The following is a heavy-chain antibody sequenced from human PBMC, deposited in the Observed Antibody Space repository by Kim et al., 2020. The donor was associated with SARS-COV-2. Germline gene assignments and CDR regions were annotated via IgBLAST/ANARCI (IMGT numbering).Heavy chain of an antibody. J-gene: IGHJ5*02. V-gene: IGHV3-21*01. Sequence: LSLTCAASGFTFSSYSMNWVRQAPGKGLEWVSSISSSSSYIYYADSVKGRFTISRDNAKNSLYLQMNSLRAEDTAVYYCARDGGYSYGYSSAVYWFDPWGQGTLVTVSS. CDR1: GFTFSSYS. D-gene: IGHD5-18*01. CDR3: ARDGGYSYGYSSAVYWFDP. CDR2: ISSSSSYI.